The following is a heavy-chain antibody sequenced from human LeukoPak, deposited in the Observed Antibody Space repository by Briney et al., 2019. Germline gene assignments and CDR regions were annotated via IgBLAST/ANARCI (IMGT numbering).Heavy chain of an antibody. Sequence: SKTLSLTCTVSGTSISSYYWSWIRQPPGKGLAWIGYMSYTGSSNYNPSLKSRVSISVDTSKNQFSLRLNSVTAADTAVYYCARALVTFGGSPAYYFDYWGQGTLVTVSS. CDR1: GTSISSYY. J-gene: IGHJ4*02. D-gene: IGHD3-16*01. CDR2: MSYTGSS. V-gene: IGHV4-59*01. CDR3: ARALVTFGGSPAYYFDY.